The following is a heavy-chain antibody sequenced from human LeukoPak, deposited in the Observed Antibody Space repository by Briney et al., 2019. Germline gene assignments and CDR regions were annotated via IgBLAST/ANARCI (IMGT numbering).Heavy chain of an antibody. CDR1: GFTFSSYA. CDR3: ARVIVVVPVASYMDV. Sequence: GGSLRLSCAASGFTFSSYAMSWVRQAPGKGLEWVSAISGSGGSTYYADSVKGRFTISRDNSKNTLYLQMNSLRAEDTAVYYCARVIVVVPVASYMDVWGKGTTVTVSS. D-gene: IGHD2-2*01. V-gene: IGHV3-23*01. CDR2: ISGSGGST. J-gene: IGHJ6*03.